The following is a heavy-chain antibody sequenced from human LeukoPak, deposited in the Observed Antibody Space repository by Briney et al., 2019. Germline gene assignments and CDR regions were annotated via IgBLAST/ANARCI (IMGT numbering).Heavy chain of an antibody. V-gene: IGHV4-4*07. CDR1: GGSINNYY. CDR2: IYTSGTS. CDR3: ARGTSGLCYYFDY. Sequence: SETLSLTCTVSGGSINNYYWSWIRQPAGKGLEWIGRIYTSGTSNYNPSLKSRVTMSVDTSKNQFSLKLSSVTAADTAVYYCARGTSGLCYYFDYWDQGTLVTVSS. J-gene: IGHJ4*02. D-gene: IGHD6-19*01.